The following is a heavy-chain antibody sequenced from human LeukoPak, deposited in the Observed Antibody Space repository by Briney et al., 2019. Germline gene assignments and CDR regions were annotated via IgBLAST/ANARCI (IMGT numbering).Heavy chain of an antibody. V-gene: IGHV4-4*07. CDR1: GGSISGYY. Sequence: PSETLSLTCTVSGGSISGYYLNWIRQPAGKGLEWIGRIYTSGSTNYNPSLKSRVTMSVDTSKNQFSLKLSSVTAADTAVYYCARAIMTEPRPRPGHTAYGDYDNDAFDIWGQGTMVTVSS. J-gene: IGHJ3*02. D-gene: IGHD4-17*01. CDR3: ARAIMTEPRPRPGHTAYGDYDNDAFDI. CDR2: IYTSGST.